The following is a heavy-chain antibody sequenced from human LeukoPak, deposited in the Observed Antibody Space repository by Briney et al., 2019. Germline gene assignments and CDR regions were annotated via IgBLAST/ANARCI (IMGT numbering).Heavy chain of an antibody. CDR2: IIPILGIA. CDR1: GGTFSSYA. D-gene: IGHD3-16*01. CDR3: ARNSAGGRYSYYGMDV. V-gene: IGHV1-69*04. J-gene: IGHJ6*02. Sequence: SVTVSFKASGGTFSSYAISWVRQAPGQGLEWMGRIIPILGIANYAQKFQGRVTITADKSTSTAYMELSSLRSEDTAVYYCARNSAGGRYSYYGMDVWGQGTTVTVSS.